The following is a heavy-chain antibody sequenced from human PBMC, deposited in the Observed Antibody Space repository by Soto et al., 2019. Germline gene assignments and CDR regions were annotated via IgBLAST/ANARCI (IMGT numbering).Heavy chain of an antibody. CDR2: IKSRSDGGTT. V-gene: IGHV3-15*01. Sequence: EVQLVESGGGLVKPGGSLTLSCAASGITFSKAWMNWVRQSPGKGLEWVGRIKSRSDGGTTAYAAPVKGRFSISRDDSNDTLWLQMNRLKTEDTAVYYCTTNFYSDHGMDVWGQGTTVTVSS. CDR1: GITFSKAW. J-gene: IGHJ6*02. CDR3: TTNFYSDHGMDV. D-gene: IGHD4-17*01.